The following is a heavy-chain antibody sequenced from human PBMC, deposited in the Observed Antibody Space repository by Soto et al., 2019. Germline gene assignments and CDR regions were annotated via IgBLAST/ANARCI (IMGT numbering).Heavy chain of an antibody. CDR1: GYKFITYG. V-gene: IGHV1-18*04. D-gene: IGHD3-16*01. CDR3: ARGLGNNGLDV. Sequence: ASVKVSCKASGYKFITYGITWVRQAPGQGLEWMGGISTYSGNTDYAQSHQDRVTMTTDTSTSTVYMELGSLRSDDTAVYYCARGLGNNGLDVWGQGTAVTVSS. J-gene: IGHJ6*02. CDR2: ISTYSGNT.